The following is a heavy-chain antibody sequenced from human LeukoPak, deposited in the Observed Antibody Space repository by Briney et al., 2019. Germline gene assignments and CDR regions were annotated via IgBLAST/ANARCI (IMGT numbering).Heavy chain of an antibody. J-gene: IGHJ6*02. CDR1: GYTFTGYY. CDR2: INPNSGST. CDR3: ARDLLWFGELFNYYYYGMDV. V-gene: IGHV1-2*02. Sequence: ASVKVSCKASGYTFTGYYMHWVRQAPGQGLEWMGWINPNSGSTNYAQKFQGRVTMTRDTSISTAYMELSRLRSDDTAVYYCARDLLWFGELFNYYYYGMDVWGQGTTVTVSS. D-gene: IGHD3-10*01.